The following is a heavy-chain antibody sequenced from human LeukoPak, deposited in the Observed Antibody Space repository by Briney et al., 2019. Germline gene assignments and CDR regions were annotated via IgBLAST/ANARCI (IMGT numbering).Heavy chain of an antibody. Sequence: GGFLRLSCAASGFTVSSNYMSWVRQAPGKGLEWVSVIYSGGTTYYADSVKGRFTISRDNSKNTLYLQMNSLRAEDTAVYYCARDESYSGRDFWAKGTRVTVP. V-gene: IGHV3-66*01. CDR1: GFTVSSNY. CDR3: ARDESYSGRDF. CDR2: IYSGGTT. J-gene: IGHJ6*04.